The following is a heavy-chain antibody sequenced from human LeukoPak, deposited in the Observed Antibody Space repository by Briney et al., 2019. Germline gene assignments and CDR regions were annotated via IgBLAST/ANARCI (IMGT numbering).Heavy chain of an antibody. D-gene: IGHD1-7*01. CDR2: INPNSGGT. CDR1: GYTFTGYY. J-gene: IGHJ4*02. CDR3: ARDLSDWNYVYYFDY. Sequence: ASVKISCKASGYTFTGYYMHWVREAPGQGLEWMGWINPNSGGTNYAQKFQGRVTMTRDTSISTAYMELSRLRSDDTAVYYCARDLSDWNYVYYFDYWGQGTLVTVSA. V-gene: IGHV1-2*02.